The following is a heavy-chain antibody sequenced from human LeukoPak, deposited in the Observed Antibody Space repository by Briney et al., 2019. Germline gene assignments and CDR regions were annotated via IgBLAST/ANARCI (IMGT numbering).Heavy chain of an antibody. D-gene: IGHD1-14*01. V-gene: IGHV1-2*06. J-gene: IGHJ5*02. Sequence: ASVMVSCKASGYTFTDYYMHWVRQAPGQGLEWMGRINPNSGGTNYPQKFQGRVTMSRDTSISTAYMELSSLRSDDTAVYYCARGKPYNWFDPWGQGTLVTVSS. CDR1: GYTFTDYY. CDR2: INPNSGGT. CDR3: ARGKPYNWFDP.